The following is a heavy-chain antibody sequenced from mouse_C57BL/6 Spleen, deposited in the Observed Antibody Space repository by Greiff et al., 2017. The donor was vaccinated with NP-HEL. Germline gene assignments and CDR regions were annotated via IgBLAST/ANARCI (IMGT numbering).Heavy chain of an antibody. V-gene: IGHV1-61*01. CDR1: GYTFTSYW. CDR3: ARALYSNYGFDY. CDR2: IYPSDSET. Sequence: QVQLQQPGAELVRPGSSVKLSCKASGYTFTSYWMDWVKPRPGQGLEWIGNIYPSDSETHYNQKFKDKATLTVDKSSSTAYMQLSSLTSEDSEVYYCARALYSNYGFDYWGQGTTLTVSS. D-gene: IGHD2-5*01. J-gene: IGHJ2*01.